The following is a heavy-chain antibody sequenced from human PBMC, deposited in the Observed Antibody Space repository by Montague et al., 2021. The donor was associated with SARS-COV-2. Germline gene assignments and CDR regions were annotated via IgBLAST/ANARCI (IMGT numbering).Heavy chain of an antibody. CDR1: GFSLSTSGVG. V-gene: IGHV2-5*02. CDR3: AHRPRVGIAVAGLRY. D-gene: IGHD6-19*01. Sequence: PALVKPTQTLTLTCTFSGFSLSTSGVGVGWIRQPPGKALEWLALIYWDDDKRYSPSLKSRLTITKDTSKNQVVLTMTNMDPVDTATYYCAHRPRVGIAVAGLRYWGQGTLVTVSS. J-gene: IGHJ4*02. CDR2: IYWDDDK.